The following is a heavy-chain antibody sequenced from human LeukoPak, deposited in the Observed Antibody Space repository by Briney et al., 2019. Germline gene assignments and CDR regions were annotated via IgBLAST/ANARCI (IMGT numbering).Heavy chain of an antibody. Sequence: GGSLRLSCAASGFTVSSNYMSWVRQAPGKGLEWVSVIYSGGSTYYAASVKGRFTISRDNSKNPLYLQMNSLRAEDTAVYYCAREVAYYYDSSGYYDYWGQGTLVTVSS. CDR3: AREVAYYYDSSGYYDY. CDR2: IYSGGST. CDR1: GFTVSSNY. J-gene: IGHJ4*02. D-gene: IGHD3-22*01. V-gene: IGHV3-66*02.